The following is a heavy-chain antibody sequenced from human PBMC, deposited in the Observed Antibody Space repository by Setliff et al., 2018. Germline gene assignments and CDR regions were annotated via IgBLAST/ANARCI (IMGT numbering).Heavy chain of an antibody. CDR3: ARGPPDFVVVPAAAKFDF. CDR2: ISAYNGNT. CDR1: GYTLTNYY. J-gene: IGHJ4*02. Sequence: ASVKVSCKASGYTLTNYYMHWVRQAPGQGLEWMGWISAYNGNTNYAQKVQGRVTMTTDTPTSTAYMELRSLRSDDTAVYYCARGPPDFVVVPAAAKFDFWGQGTLVTVSS. V-gene: IGHV1-18*04. D-gene: IGHD2-2*01.